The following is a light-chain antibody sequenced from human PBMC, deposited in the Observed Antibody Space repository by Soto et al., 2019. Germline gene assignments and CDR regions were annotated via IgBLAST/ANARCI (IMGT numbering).Light chain of an antibody. J-gene: IGKJ3*01. CDR2: LGS. CDR1: QSLLHSNGYNY. V-gene: IGKV2-28*01. Sequence: DIVMTQSPLSLPVTPGEPASISCRSSQSLLHSNGYNYLDWYLQKPGQSPQLLIYLGSYRASGVPDRFSGSGSGTDFTLKNSRVEAEDVGVYYCMQALQTWFTFGPGTKVDIK. CDR3: MQALQTWFT.